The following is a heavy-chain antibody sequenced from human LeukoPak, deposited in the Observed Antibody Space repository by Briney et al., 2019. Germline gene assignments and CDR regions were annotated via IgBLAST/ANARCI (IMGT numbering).Heavy chain of an antibody. Sequence: KPSETLSHTCAISGGSFTGYYWTWIREAPGKGLEWIGEMHYSGATSYKPSLRSRVTISRGTSENQFSLEVTSVTAADTAIYYCARGILGLYYFDVWGRGTSVTVSS. D-gene: IGHD3-16*01. CDR2: MHYSGAT. CDR3: ARGILGLYYFDV. J-gene: IGHJ2*01. CDR1: GGSFTGYY. V-gene: IGHV4-34*01.